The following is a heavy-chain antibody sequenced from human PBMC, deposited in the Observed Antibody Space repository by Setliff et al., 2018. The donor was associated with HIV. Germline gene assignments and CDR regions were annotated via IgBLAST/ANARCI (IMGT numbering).Heavy chain of an antibody. Sequence: GGSLRLSCAASEFTFSSYSMNWVRQAPGKGLEWVGFIRSKVYGGTTEYAASVKGRFTISRDDSKSIAYLQMNSLKTEDTAVYYCSRDDLYGGNSFDYWGQGTLVTVSS. CDR2: IRSKVYGGTT. CDR3: SRDDLYGGNSFDY. V-gene: IGHV3-49*04. D-gene: IGHD4-17*01. CDR1: EFTFSSYS. J-gene: IGHJ4*02.